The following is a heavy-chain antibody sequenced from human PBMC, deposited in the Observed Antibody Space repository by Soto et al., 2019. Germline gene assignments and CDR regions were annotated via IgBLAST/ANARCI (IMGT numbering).Heavy chain of an antibody. CDR1: GFVFLNYA. J-gene: IGHJ6*02. Sequence: QVQLVESGGGVVQPGKSLRLSCTASGFVFLNYAFHWVRQAPGKGLEWVAVISYDGSDLFYADSVKGRFTISRDNSRDTLYLQMISLRADDTAVYYCARVGNYGDSPYYNYATDVWGQGTTVTVSS. V-gene: IGHV3-30-3*01. CDR3: ARVGNYGDSPYYNYATDV. CDR2: ISYDGSDL. D-gene: IGHD4-17*01.